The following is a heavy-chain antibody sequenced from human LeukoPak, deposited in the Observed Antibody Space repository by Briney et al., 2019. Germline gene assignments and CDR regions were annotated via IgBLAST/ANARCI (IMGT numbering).Heavy chain of an antibody. D-gene: IGHD6-19*01. J-gene: IGHJ3*02. CDR2: ISSGSSTI. V-gene: IGHV3-48*04. CDR1: GFTFSSYS. Sequence: GGSLRLSCAASGFTFSSYSMNWVRQAPGKGLEWVSYISSGSSTIYYADSVKGRFTISRDNAKNSLYLQMNSLTAEDTAVYYCATTRSGWYPNAFDIWGQGTMVTVSS. CDR3: ATTRSGWYPNAFDI.